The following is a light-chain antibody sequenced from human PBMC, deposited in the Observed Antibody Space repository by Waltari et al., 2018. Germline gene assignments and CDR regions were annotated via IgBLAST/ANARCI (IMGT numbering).Light chain of an antibody. J-gene: IGKJ4*01. CDR3: QQYDGEVVT. CDR1: QSVTSIS. Sequence: CRGSQSVTSISVTWYQQKLGQAPRLLIYGTSSRATGIPDRFSGSGSVTDFTLTISRLEPEDFAVYYCQQYDGEVVTFGGGTKVEI. V-gene: IGKV3-20*01. CDR2: GTS.